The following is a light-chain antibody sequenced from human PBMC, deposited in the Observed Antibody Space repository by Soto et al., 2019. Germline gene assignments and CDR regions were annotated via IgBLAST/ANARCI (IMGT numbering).Light chain of an antibody. CDR3: QKYNSAPRA. J-gene: IGKJ1*01. CDR1: QGISNF. V-gene: IGKV1-27*01. CDR2: DAS. Sequence: DIQMTQSPSSLSASVGDRVTITCRASQGISNFLAWYQQKPGKVPKLMIYDASTLQSGVPSRFSGSGSGTDFTLTISSLQPEDVATYYCQKYNSAPRAFGQGTKVEIK.